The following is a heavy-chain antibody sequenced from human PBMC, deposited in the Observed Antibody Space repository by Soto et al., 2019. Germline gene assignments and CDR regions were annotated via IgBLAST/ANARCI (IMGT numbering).Heavy chain of an antibody. J-gene: IGHJ4*02. CDR1: GYTFTTYG. V-gene: IGHV1-18*01. D-gene: IGHD3-16*01. CDR2: ISAYSGKT. CDR3: ARDPYLGDHQY. Sequence: QVQLVQSEGEVKKPGASVKVSCKTSGYTFTTYGISWVRQAPGQGLEWVGWISAYSGKTHYAQKFQGKVTMTTDTSTNTAYLELRSLRSDDTAVYYCARDPYLGDHQYWGQGTLVTVSS.